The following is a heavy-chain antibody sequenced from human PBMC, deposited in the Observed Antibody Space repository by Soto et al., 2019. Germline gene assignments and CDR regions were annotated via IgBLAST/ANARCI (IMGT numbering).Heavy chain of an antibody. V-gene: IGHV1-18*01. CDR2: ISAHNGNT. J-gene: IGHJ4*02. CDR1: GYTFTSYG. D-gene: IGHD3-10*01. Sequence: QVHLVQSGAEVKKPGASVKVSCKASGYTFTSYGITWVRQAPGQGLEWMGWISAHNGNTDYAQKLQGRVIVTRDTATSTAYMELGSLRCDDAAVYYCARGRFGDYWGQGALVTVSS. CDR3: ARGRFGDY.